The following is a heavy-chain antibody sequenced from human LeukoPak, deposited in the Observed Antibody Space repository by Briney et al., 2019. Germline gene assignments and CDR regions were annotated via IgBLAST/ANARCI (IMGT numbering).Heavy chain of an antibody. CDR2: VRSKADGGTT. J-gene: IGHJ4*02. CDR3: TTVRPGTSGYSY. Sequence: GGSLRLSCAASGFTFSSAWMTWVRQAPGKGLEWVGRVRSKADGGTTDYAAPAKGRFTISRDDSKNTVLLQMNSLKTEDTAVYYCTTVRPGTSGYSYWGQGALVTVSS. D-gene: IGHD5-12*01. V-gene: IGHV3-15*01. CDR1: GFTFSSAW.